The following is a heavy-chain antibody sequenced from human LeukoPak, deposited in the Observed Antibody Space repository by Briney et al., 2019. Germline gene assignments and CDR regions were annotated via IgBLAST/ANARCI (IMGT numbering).Heavy chain of an antibody. J-gene: IGHJ4*02. CDR1: GFTVSGKS. V-gene: IGHV3-53*01. CDR2: IYSGGNT. CDR3: ARVDSSGYYKNYFDY. Sequence: GGSLRLSCAASGFTVSGKSMSWVRQAPGKGLEWVSVIYSGGNTYYADSVKGRFTISRDNFKNTMYLQMNSLRAEDTAVYYCARVDSSGYYKNYFDYWGQGTLVTVSS. D-gene: IGHD3-22*01.